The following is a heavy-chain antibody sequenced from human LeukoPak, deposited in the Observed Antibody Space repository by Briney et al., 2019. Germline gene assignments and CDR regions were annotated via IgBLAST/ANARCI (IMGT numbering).Heavy chain of an antibody. Sequence: ASVKVSCKASGYTFTSYGISWVRQAPGQGLEWMGWISAYNGNTNYAQKLQGRVTMTTDTSTSTAYMELRSLRPDDTAVYYCARVGMVATAGYFDYWGQGTLVTVSS. D-gene: IGHD2-21*02. V-gene: IGHV1-18*01. CDR2: ISAYNGNT. CDR3: ARVGMVATAGYFDY. J-gene: IGHJ4*02. CDR1: GYTFTSYG.